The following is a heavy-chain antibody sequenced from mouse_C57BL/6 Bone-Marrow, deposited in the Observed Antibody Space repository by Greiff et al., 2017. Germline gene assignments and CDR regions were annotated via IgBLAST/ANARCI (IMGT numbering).Heavy chain of an antibody. V-gene: IGHV1-55*01. J-gene: IGHJ2*01. Sequence: QVQLQQSGAELVKPGASVTMSCKASGYTFTSYWITWVKQRPGQGLEWIGDIYPGSGSTNYNEKFKSKATLTVDTSSSTAYMQLSILTSEDSAVYYCSRSGDYVGYRGQGATLTVSS. CDR3: SRSGDYVGY. CDR2: IYPGSGST. D-gene: IGHD4-1*01. CDR1: GYTFTSYW.